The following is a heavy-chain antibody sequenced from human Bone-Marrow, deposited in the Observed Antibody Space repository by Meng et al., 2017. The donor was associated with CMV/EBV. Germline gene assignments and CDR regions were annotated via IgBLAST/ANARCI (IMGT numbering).Heavy chain of an antibody. Sequence: GGSLRLSCEASGFTFSSYSMNWVRQAPGKGLEWVSSISSSGFYINDADSVKGRFSISRDNTKNSLHLQMSSLRVEDTAMYYCARGAVDDSSGYYHPLGYWGQGMRVTVSS. D-gene: IGHD3-22*01. CDR3: ARGAVDDSSGYYHPLGY. CDR1: GFTFSSYS. J-gene: IGHJ4*02. V-gene: IGHV3-21*01. CDR2: ISSSGFYI.